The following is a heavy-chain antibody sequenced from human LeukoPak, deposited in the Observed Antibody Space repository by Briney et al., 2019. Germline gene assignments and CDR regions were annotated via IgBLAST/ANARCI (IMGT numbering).Heavy chain of an antibody. CDR3: ARDYVDYYGSGSDNLDY. J-gene: IGHJ4*02. CDR1: GYTFTGYY. Sequence: ASVKVSCKASGYTFTGYYMHWVRQAPGQGLEWMGWINPNSGGTNYAQKFQGRVTMTRDTSISTAYMELSRLRSDDTAVYYCARDYVDYYGSGSDNLDYWGQGTLVTVSS. V-gene: IGHV1-2*02. CDR2: INPNSGGT. D-gene: IGHD3-10*01.